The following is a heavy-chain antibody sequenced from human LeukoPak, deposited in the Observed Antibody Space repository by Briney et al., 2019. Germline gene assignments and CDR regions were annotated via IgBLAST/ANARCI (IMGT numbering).Heavy chain of an antibody. CDR1: GYTFTSYD. D-gene: IGHD3-10*01. Sequence: ASVKVSCKASGYTFTSYDINWVRQATGQGLEWMGWMNPNSGNTGYAQKFQGRVTMTRNTSISTAYMELSSLRSEDTAIYFCARDLVSGTTRGPFQHWGQGTLVTVSS. CDR2: MNPNSGNT. CDR3: ARDLVSGTTRGPFQH. J-gene: IGHJ1*01. V-gene: IGHV1-8*01.